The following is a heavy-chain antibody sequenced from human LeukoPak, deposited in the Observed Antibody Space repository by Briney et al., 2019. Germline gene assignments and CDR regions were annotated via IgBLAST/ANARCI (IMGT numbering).Heavy chain of an antibody. CDR2: IYYSGST. CDR3: ARAARIVRGVIRFDP. J-gene: IGHJ5*02. V-gene: IGHV4-59*12. D-gene: IGHD3-10*01. Sequence: SETLSLTCTVSGGSISTYYWSWIRQPPGKGLEWIGYIYYSGSTYYNPSLKSRVTISVDTSKNQFSLKLSSVTAADTAVYYCARAARIVRGVIRFDPWGQGTLVTVSS. CDR1: GGSISTYY.